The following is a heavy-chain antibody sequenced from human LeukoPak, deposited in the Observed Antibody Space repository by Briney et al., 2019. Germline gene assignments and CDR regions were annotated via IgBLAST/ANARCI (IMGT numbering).Heavy chain of an antibody. CDR2: IYSAGST. D-gene: IGHD5-18*01. CDR1: GFTFSSNY. V-gene: IGHV3-66*02. J-gene: IGHJ4*02. Sequence: PGGSLRLSCAASGFTFSSNYMSWVRQAPGKGVEWVSIIYSAGSTYYADSVKGRFTISRDNSKNTLYLQMNSLRAEDTAVYYCARGVDTAMVFDYWGQGTLVTVSS. CDR3: ARGVDTAMVFDY.